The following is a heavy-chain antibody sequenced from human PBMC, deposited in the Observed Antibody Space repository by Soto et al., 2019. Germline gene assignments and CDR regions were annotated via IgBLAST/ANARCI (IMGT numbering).Heavy chain of an antibody. Sequence: QVQLVQSGAEVKKPGASVKVSCKASGYTFTSYAMHWVRQAPGQRLEWMGWINAGNGNTKYSQKFQGRVTITRDTAASTAYMELSSLRSEDTAVYYCARDNDYGDYGWFDPWGQGTLVTVSS. CDR3: ARDNDYGDYGWFDP. D-gene: IGHD4-17*01. CDR2: INAGNGNT. J-gene: IGHJ5*02. V-gene: IGHV1-3*01. CDR1: GYTFTSYA.